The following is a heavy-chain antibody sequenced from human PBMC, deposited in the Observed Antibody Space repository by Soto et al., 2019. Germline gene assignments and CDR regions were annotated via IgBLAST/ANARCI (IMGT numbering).Heavy chain of an antibody. CDR3: ASSYSNGWYHYGMDV. Sequence: QVQLVQSGAEVKKPGASVKVSCKASGYTFTSYTMHWVRQAPGQRLEWMGWINAGNGNTKYSQKFQGRVTITSDTSASTAYMELSSLRSEDTAVYYCASSYSNGWYHYGMDVWGQGTTVTVSS. CDR1: GYTFTSYT. J-gene: IGHJ6*02. V-gene: IGHV1-3*01. D-gene: IGHD6-19*01. CDR2: INAGNGNT.